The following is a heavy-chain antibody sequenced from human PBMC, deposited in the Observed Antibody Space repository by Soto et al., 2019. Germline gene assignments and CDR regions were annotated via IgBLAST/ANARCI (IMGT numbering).Heavy chain of an antibody. Sequence: QVQLVQSGAEVKKPGSSVKVSCKASGGTFSSYAIIWVRQAPGQGLEWMGGIIPIFGTANYAQKFQGRVTITADESTSTAYMELSSLRSEDTAVYYCARAFFQYYYDSSGYHGMDYWGQGTLVTVSS. CDR2: IIPIFGTA. J-gene: IGHJ4*02. CDR3: ARAFFQYYYDSSGYHGMDY. CDR1: GGTFSSYA. D-gene: IGHD3-22*01. V-gene: IGHV1-69*01.